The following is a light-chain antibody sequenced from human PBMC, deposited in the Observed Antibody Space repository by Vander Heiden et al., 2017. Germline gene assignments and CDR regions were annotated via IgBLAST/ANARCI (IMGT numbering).Light chain of an antibody. CDR1: QSVLYRSNNKNY. Sequence: DSVMSRSPESLSVSLGERATINCKSSQSVLYRSNNKNYLAWYQQKPGQPPKLLIYWASTRLFGVPDRFSGSEPVTDFPLSVLRMPAADVPVHYSRRDDSDPLTFGGGTKVEIK. CDR2: WAS. CDR3: RRDDSDPLT. J-gene: IGKJ4*01. V-gene: IGKV4-1*01.